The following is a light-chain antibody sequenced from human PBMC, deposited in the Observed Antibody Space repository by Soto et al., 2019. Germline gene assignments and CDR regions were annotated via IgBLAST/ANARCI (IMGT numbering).Light chain of an antibody. CDR3: SSLSTTSTPIV. J-gene: IGLJ1*01. V-gene: IGLV2-14*01. CDR1: SSDIGLYNY. CDR2: EVN. Sequence: QSALSQPASMSGSPGQSITIPCTGASSDIGLYNYVSWYQHHPGKAPKLLISEVNVRPSGLSDRFSASKAGNTASLTISGLQPEDEAYYYCSSLSTTSTPIVFGSGTKVTDL.